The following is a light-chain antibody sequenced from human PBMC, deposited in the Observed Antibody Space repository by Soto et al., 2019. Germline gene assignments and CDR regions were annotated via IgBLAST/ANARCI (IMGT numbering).Light chain of an antibody. Sequence: QSALTQPASVSGSPGQSITISCTGTDSDVGGYDYVSWYQQHPGKAPKLMIYEVTNRPSGVSSRFSGFKSGNTASLTISGLQAEDEADYYCSSYTTSSTRVFGGGIKLTVL. CDR3: SSYTTSSTRV. J-gene: IGLJ3*02. CDR2: EVT. CDR1: DSDVGGYDY. V-gene: IGLV2-14*01.